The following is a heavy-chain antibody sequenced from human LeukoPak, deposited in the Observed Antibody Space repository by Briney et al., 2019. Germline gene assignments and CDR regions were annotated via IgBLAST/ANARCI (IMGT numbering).Heavy chain of an antibody. CDR2: INPNSGVT. J-gene: IGHJ5*02. CDR3: ARGGGLPGTLTTNWFDP. D-gene: IGHD4-17*01. CDR1: GYIFTDYW. Sequence: ASVKVSCKASGYIFTDYWMHWVRQAPGQGLEWMGWINPNSGVTKYAQKFQGWVTVTSDTSLTTVYMEVSRLKSDDTAIYYCARGGGLPGTLTTNWFDPWGQGTLVTVSS. V-gene: IGHV1-2*04.